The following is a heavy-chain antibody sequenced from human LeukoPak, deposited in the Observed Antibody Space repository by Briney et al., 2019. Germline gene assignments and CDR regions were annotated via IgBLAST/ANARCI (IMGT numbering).Heavy chain of an antibody. J-gene: IGHJ4*02. CDR2: ISPGDSDT. Sequence: GESQKLSCKGSGYRFTNYWIDWVRQRPGRGLEYMGIISPGDSDTRYSPSFQAQVTISADRSTNTAYLQWSSLKASDTAIYYCARRGTSCSGVECSSDGLDYWGKGTLVTVSS. CDR3: ARRGTSCSGVECSSDGLDY. V-gene: IGHV5-51*01. CDR1: GYRFTNYW. D-gene: IGHD2-15*01.